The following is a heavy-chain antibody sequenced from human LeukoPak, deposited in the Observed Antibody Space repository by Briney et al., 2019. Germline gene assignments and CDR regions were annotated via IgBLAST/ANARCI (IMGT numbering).Heavy chain of an antibody. CDR2: SDGSDT. D-gene: IGHD2-2*01. CDR1: GFTFSKYW. Sequence: SGGSLRLSCEGSGFTFSKYWLHWVRQTPGKGLVWVSRSDGSDTSYADSVKGQFTISRDNAKNTLFLQMSSLRAEDTAVYYCARVESGSCSNTRCRSIDFWGQGTLVTVSS. V-gene: IGHV3-74*01. J-gene: IGHJ4*02. CDR3: ARVESGSCSNTRCRSIDF.